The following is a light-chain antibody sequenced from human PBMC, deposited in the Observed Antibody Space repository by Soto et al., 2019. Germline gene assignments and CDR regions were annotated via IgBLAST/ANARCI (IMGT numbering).Light chain of an antibody. CDR3: LQATKFPRT. V-gene: IGKV2-24*01. J-gene: IGKJ1*01. CDR1: QSLVHHDGNTY. CDR2: RIS. Sequence: EIVMTQTPLSSPVTLGQPASISCRSSQSLVHHDGNTYLSWLHQRPGQPPRLLIYRISNRLSGVPDRFGGSGAGTDFALTISRVEAEDVGVYYCLQATKFPRTFGQGTKVEI.